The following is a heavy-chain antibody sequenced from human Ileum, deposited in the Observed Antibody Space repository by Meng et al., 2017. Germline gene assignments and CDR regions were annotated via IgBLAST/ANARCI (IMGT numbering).Heavy chain of an antibody. CDR1: CASGSSNNDG. D-gene: IGHD7-27*01. CDR2: GST. J-gene: IGHJ4*02. CDR3: ARDHWGSLDY. V-gene: IGHV4-61*01. Sequence: PLEESGPGLGQPSESLALNCTVACASGSSNNDGWGWIRQPPGKGLECIGYGSTNHNPSLKSRVTISVDTSKNQFFLTLNSVTAADTAIYYCARDHWGSLDYWGQGILVTVSS.